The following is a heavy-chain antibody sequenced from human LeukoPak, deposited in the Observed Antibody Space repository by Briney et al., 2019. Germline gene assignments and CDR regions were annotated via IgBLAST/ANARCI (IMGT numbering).Heavy chain of an antibody. CDR3: AREYVGPWYFDY. Sequence: PGGALSSSFGTPGFPFIRYSVNRVRQAPGKGLEGVSSISSSSSYIYYADSVKGRFTISRDNAKNSLYLQMNSLRAEDTAVYYCAREYVGPWYFDYWGQGTLVTVSS. CDR1: GFPFIRYS. V-gene: IGHV3-21*01. D-gene: IGHD1-26*01. CDR2: ISSSSSYI. J-gene: IGHJ4*02.